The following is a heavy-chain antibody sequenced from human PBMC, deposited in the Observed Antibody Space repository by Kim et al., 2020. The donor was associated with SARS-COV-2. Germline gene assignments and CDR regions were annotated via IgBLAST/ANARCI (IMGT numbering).Heavy chain of an antibody. CDR1: GGSISSYY. CDR2: IYYSGST. J-gene: IGHJ6*02. Sequence: SETLSLTCTVSGGSISSYYWSWIRQPPGKGLEWIGYIYYSGSTNYNPSLKSRVTISVDTSKNQFSLKLSSVTAADTAVYYCARATGYYDSSGYYDNYYYYGMDVWGQGTTVTVSS. D-gene: IGHD3-22*01. CDR3: ARATGYYDSSGYYDNYYYYGMDV. V-gene: IGHV4-59*01.